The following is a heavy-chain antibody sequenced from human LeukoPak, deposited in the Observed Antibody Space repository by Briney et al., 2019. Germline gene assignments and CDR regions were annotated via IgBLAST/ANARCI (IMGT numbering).Heavy chain of an antibody. CDR2: ISYDGSNK. Sequence: GALRLSCAASGFTFSSYAMHWVRQAPGKGLEWVAVISYDGSNKYYADSVKGRFTISRDNSKNTLYLQMNSLRAEDTAMYYCARRTIAVGAYDYWAQGTLVTVSS. V-gene: IGHV3-30*04. D-gene: IGHD6-19*01. J-gene: IGHJ4*02. CDR1: GFTFSSYA. CDR3: ARRTIAVGAYDY.